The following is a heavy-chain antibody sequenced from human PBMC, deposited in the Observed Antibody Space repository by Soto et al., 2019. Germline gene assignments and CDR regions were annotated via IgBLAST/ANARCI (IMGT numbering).Heavy chain of an antibody. V-gene: IGHV4-30-2*01. Sequence: TLSLTCAVSGGSISSGGYSWSWIRQPPGKGLEWIGYIYHSGSTYYNPSLKSRVTISVDRSKNQFSLKRSSVTAADTAVYYCARGIAARAGMDVWGQGTTVTVSS. CDR2: IYHSGST. CDR1: GGSISSGGYS. D-gene: IGHD6-6*01. CDR3: ARGIAARAGMDV. J-gene: IGHJ6*02.